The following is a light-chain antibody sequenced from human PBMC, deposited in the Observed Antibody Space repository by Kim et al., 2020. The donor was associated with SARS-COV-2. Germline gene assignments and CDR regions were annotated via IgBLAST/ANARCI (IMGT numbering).Light chain of an antibody. J-gene: IGKJ4*01. CDR2: AAS. V-gene: IGKV1-9*01. CDR3: QQLNSHPLT. CDR1: QGISSY. Sequence: CTSIGDRVTIPCRASQGISSYLAWYQQKPGKAPKLLIYAASTLQSGVPSRFSGSGSETDFTLTISSLQPEDFATYYCQQLNSHPLTFGGGTKLEIK.